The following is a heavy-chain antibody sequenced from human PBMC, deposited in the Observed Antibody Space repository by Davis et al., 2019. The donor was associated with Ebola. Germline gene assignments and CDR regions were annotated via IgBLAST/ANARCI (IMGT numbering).Heavy chain of an antibody. J-gene: IGHJ4*02. CDR3: AKEGSRIAVAALDY. CDR1: GFTFDDFA. Sequence: GGSLRLSCAASGFTFDDFAMAWVRQSPGKGLEWVSGISWNSGSIGYADSVKGRSTIPRDNAKNSLYLQMNSLRAEDTALYCCAKEGSRIAVAALDYWGQGTLVTVSS. V-gene: IGHV3-9*01. D-gene: IGHD6-19*01. CDR2: ISWNSGSI.